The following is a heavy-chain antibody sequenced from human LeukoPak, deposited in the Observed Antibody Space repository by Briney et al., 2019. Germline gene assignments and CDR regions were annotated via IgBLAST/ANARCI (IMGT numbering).Heavy chain of an antibody. Sequence: GGSLRLSCAASGFTFSSYAMTWVRQAPGKGLEWVSVINTSGGNTDYADPVKGRFTISGDNSENTLYLQMNSLRAEDTAVYYCAKGSGWYVWGQGTLVTVSS. CDR2: INTSGGNT. CDR1: GFTFSSYA. V-gene: IGHV3-23*01. J-gene: IGHJ4*02. CDR3: AKGSGWYV. D-gene: IGHD6-19*01.